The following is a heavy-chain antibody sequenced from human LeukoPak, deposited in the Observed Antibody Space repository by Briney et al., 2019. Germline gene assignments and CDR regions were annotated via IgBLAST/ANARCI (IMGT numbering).Heavy chain of an antibody. D-gene: IGHD3-10*01. CDR1: GGSISSYY. J-gene: IGHJ4*02. Sequence: PSETLSLTCTVSGGSISSYYWSWIRQPPGKGLEWIGYIYYSGSTNYNPSLKSRVTISVDTSKNQFSLKLSSVTAADTAVYYCARSPKSYYYGSGTPFPLDYWGQGTLVTVSS. V-gene: IGHV4-59*01. CDR3: ARSPKSYYYGSGTPFPLDY. CDR2: IYYSGST.